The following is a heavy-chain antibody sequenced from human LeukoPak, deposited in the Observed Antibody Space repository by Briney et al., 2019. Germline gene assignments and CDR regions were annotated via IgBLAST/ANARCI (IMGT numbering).Heavy chain of an antibody. V-gene: IGHV1-18*01. D-gene: IGHD4-11*01. CDR1: GYTFTSYG. Sequence: ASVKVSCKASGYTFTSYGISWVRQAPGQGLEWMGWISAYNGNTNYAQKLQGRVTMTTDTSTSTAYMELRSLRSDDTAVYYCARDFGLTTTDAFDIWGQGTMVTVSS. CDR2: ISAYNGNT. CDR3: ARDFGLTTTDAFDI. J-gene: IGHJ3*02.